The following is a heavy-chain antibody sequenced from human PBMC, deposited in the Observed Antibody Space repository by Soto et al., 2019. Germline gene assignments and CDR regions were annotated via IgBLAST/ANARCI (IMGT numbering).Heavy chain of an antibody. CDR2: ISGSGGSP. V-gene: IGHV3-23*01. CDR1: GFSFSAYA. J-gene: IGHJ4*02. Sequence: EVQLLESGGGLVQPGGSLRLSCAASGFSFSAYALSWVRQAPGKGLEWVSGISGSGGSPYYADSVKGRFTISRDNSMNTLDLQMNSLRAEDTATYYCAKYTEVVVTAYFDYWGQGALGTVSS. D-gene: IGHD2-21*02. CDR3: AKYTEVVVTAYFDY.